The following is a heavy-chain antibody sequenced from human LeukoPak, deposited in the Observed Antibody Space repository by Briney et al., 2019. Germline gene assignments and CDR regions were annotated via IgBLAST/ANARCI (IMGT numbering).Heavy chain of an antibody. CDR1: GFTFKNYR. V-gene: IGHV3-7*05. J-gene: IGHJ4*02. CDR3: ARGRQWLTKGYFDY. D-gene: IGHD6-19*01. Sequence: GGSLRLSCAVSGFTFKNYRMNWVRQAPGKGLEWVANIKQDGSEEYYVDSVKGRLTISRDNAKNSLYLQMNSLRAEDTAVYYCARGRQWLTKGYFDYWGQGTLVTVSS. CDR2: IKQDGSEE.